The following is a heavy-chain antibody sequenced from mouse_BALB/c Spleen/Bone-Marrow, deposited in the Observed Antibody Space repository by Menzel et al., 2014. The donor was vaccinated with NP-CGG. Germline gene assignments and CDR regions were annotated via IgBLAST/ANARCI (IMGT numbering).Heavy chain of an antibody. V-gene: IGHV5-6-4*01. Sequence: EVKVVESGGGLVKPGGSLKLSCAASGFTFSSYTMSWVRQTPEKRLEWVATISSGGSYNYSPDSVKGRFTISRDNAKNTLYLQMSSLKSEDTAMYYCTRDPFYYGSSYAMDYWGQGTSVTVSS. CDR3: TRDPFYYGSSYAMDY. CDR2: ISSGGSYN. CDR1: GFTFSSYT. D-gene: IGHD1-1*01. J-gene: IGHJ4*01.